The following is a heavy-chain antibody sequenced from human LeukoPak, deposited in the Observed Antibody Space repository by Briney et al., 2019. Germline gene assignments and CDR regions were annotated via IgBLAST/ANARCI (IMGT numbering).Heavy chain of an antibody. Sequence: GGSLRLSCAASGFTISSYSMNWVRQAPGKGLEWVSSISSSSSYIYYADSVKGRFTISRDNAKNSLYLQMNSLRAEDTAVYYCARVSSVFGVVIMSWSHTLDYWGQGTLVTVSS. CDR1: GFTISSYS. D-gene: IGHD3-3*01. V-gene: IGHV3-21*01. J-gene: IGHJ4*02. CDR3: ARVSSVFGVVIMSWSHTLDY. CDR2: ISSSSSYI.